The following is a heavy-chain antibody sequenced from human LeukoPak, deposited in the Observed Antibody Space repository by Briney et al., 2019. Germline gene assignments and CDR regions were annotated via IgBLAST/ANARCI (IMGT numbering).Heavy chain of an antibody. CDR2: IIPIFGTA. Sequence: SVKVSCKASGGTFSSYAISWVRQAPGQGLEWMGGIIPIFGTANYAQKFQGRATITADESTSTAYMELSSLRSEDTAVYYCTSAPGVYSSVADYWGQGTLVTVSS. J-gene: IGHJ4*02. D-gene: IGHD6-25*01. V-gene: IGHV1-69*01. CDR1: GGTFSSYA. CDR3: TSAPGVYSSVADY.